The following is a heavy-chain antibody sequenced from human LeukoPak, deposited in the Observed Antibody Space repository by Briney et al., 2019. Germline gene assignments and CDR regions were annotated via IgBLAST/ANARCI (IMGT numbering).Heavy chain of an antibody. CDR2: LDPEDGET. D-gene: IGHD1-26*01. V-gene: IGHV1-24*01. J-gene: IGHJ2*01. Sequence: ASVKVSCKVSGYTLTDLSMHWVRQAPGKGLEWVEGLDPEDGETIYAQKFQGRVTMTEDTSTDTAYMELSSLRSEDTAVYYCATTLGGSYRYWYFDLWGRGTLVTVSS. CDR3: ATTLGGSYRYWYFDL. CDR1: GYTLTDLS.